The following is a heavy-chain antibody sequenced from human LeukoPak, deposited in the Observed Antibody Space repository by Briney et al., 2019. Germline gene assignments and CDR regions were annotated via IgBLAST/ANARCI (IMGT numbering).Heavy chain of an antibody. CDR3: ARDRSRITMIVVVPGSAAFDI. Sequence: GRSLRLSCAASGFTFSSYAMHWIRQAPGKGLEWVAVISYDGSNKYYADSVKGRFTISRDNSKNTLYLQMNSLRAEDTAVYYCARDRSRITMIVVVPGSAAFDIWGQGTMVTVSS. CDR1: GFTFSSYA. J-gene: IGHJ3*02. V-gene: IGHV3-30-3*01. D-gene: IGHD3-22*01. CDR2: ISYDGSNK.